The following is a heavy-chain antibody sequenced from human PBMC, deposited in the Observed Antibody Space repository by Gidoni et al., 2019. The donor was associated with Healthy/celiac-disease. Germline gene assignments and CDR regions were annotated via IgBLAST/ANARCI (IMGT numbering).Heavy chain of an antibody. J-gene: IGHJ2*01. Sequence: QVQLVESGGGVVQPGRSLRLSCAASGFTFSSYAMHWVRQAPGKGLEWVAVISYDGSNKYYADSVKGRFTISRDNSKNTLYLQMNSLRAEDTAVYYCARDPSVDTYYWYFDLWGRGTLVTVSS. D-gene: IGHD5-18*01. CDR2: ISYDGSNK. CDR3: ARDPSVDTYYWYFDL. V-gene: IGHV3-30-3*01. CDR1: GFTFSSYA.